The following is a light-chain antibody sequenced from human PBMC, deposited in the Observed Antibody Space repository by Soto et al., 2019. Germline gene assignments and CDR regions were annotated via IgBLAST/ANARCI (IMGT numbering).Light chain of an antibody. CDR1: QSISSW. CDR3: QQYNSYSWT. V-gene: IGKV1-5*01. J-gene: IGKJ1*01. Sequence: DIQMTQSPSTLYASEGDRVTITCRASQSISSWLAWYQQKPGKAPKLLIYDASSLESEVPSRFSGSGSGTEFTLTISSLQTDDFATYYCQQYNSYSWTFGQGTKVDIK. CDR2: DAS.